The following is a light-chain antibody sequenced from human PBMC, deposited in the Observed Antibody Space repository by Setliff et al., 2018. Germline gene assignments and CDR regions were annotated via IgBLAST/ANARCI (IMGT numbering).Light chain of an antibody. CDR2: NNN. J-gene: IGLJ2*01. V-gene: IGLV1-44*01. CDR3: ATWDDSLSGIV. CDR1: TSNVGSNP. Sequence: QSALTQPPSASGTPGQRVTFSCSGSTSNVGSNPANWYQHLPGTAPKLLIYNNNQRPSGVPDRFSGSKSGTSASLAISGLQSEDEADYYCATWDDSLSGIVFGGGTKVTVL.